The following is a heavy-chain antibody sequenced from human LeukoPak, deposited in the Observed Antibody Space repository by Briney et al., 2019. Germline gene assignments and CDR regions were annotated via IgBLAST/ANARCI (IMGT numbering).Heavy chain of an antibody. Sequence: GGSLRLSCAASGFTFGRYSMNWVRQAPGKGLEWVSSISDSGTYIYYADSVKGRFTISRDNAKNLLYLQMNSLRAEDTAVYYCARVNDITVVAAAAPHYEYWGQGTLVTVSS. CDR3: ARVNDITVVAAAAPHYEY. J-gene: IGHJ4*02. CDR2: ISDSGTYI. D-gene: IGHD2-15*01. CDR1: GFTFGRYS. V-gene: IGHV3-21*01.